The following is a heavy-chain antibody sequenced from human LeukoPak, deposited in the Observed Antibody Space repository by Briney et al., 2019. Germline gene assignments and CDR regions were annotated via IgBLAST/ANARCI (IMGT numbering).Heavy chain of an antibody. D-gene: IGHD3-22*01. Sequence: PGRSLRLSCAASGFTFSSYSMNWVRQAPGKGLEWVSSISSSSSYIYYADSVKGRFTISRDNAKNSLYLQMNSLRAEDTAVYYCARGPIVVVIDDAFDIWGQGTMVTVSS. CDR2: ISSSSSYI. V-gene: IGHV3-21*01. CDR1: GFTFSSYS. J-gene: IGHJ3*02. CDR3: ARGPIVVVIDDAFDI.